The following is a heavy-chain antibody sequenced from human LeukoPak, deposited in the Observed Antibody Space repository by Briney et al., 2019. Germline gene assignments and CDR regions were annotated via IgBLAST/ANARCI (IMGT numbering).Heavy chain of an antibody. CDR1: GFTFSSYW. V-gene: IGHV3-74*01. CDR3: ARGFLDESTSPFDY. CDR2: INSDGSST. D-gene: IGHD2-2*01. Sequence: PGGSPRLSCAASGFTFSSYWMHWVRQAPGKGLVWVSRINSDGSSTSYADSVKGRFTISRDNAKNTLYLQMNSLRAEDTAVYYCARGFLDESTSPFDYWGQGTLVTVSS. J-gene: IGHJ4*02.